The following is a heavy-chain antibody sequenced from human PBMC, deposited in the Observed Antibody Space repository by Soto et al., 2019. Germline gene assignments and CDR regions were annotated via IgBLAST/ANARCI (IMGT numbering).Heavy chain of an antibody. CDR2: IKSKTDDGTT. V-gene: IGHV3-15*01. Sequence: GGSLRLSCTVSGFTFSNAWMTWVRQAPGKGLEWVGRIKSKTDDGTTDYAAPVKGRFTISRDDSRNTLYLQMNSLKTEDTAAYYCTTDSSSWAYYYYYGVDVWGQGTTVTVSS. CDR1: GFTFSNAW. D-gene: IGHD2-2*01. J-gene: IGHJ6*02. CDR3: TTDSSSWAYYYYYGVDV.